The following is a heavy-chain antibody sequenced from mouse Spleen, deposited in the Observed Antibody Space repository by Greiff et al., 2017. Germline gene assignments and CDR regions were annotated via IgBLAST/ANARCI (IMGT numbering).Heavy chain of an antibody. Sequence: EVKLEESGGGLVKLGGSLKLSCAASGFTFSSYYMSWVRQTPEKRLEWVATISSGGGSTYYPDSVKGRFTISRDNAKNTLYLQMSSLNSEDTAVYYCAREMDYVGAMDYWGQGTSVTVSS. CDR1: GFTFSSYY. V-gene: IGHV5-9*04. CDR2: ISSGGGST. J-gene: IGHJ4*01. CDR3: AREMDYVGAMDY. D-gene: IGHD1-1*01.